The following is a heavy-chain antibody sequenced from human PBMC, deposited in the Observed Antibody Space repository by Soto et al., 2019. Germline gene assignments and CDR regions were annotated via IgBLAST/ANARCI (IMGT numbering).Heavy chain of an antibody. J-gene: IGHJ6*03. V-gene: IGHV4-59*01. D-gene: IGHD4-17*01. CDR3: ARVGATVTTFHYYYYMDV. CDR2: IYYSGST. CDR1: GGSISSYY. Sequence: PSETLSLTCTVSGGSISSYYWSWIRQPPGKGLEWIGYIYYSGSTNYNPSLKSRVTISVDTSKNQFSLKLSSVTAAGTAVYYCARVGATVTTFHYYYYMDVWGKGTTVTVSS.